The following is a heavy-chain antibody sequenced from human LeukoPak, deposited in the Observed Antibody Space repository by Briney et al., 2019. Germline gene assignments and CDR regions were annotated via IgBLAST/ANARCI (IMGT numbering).Heavy chain of an antibody. D-gene: IGHD3-3*01. CDR2: ISSSGSTI. CDR1: GFTFSDYY. V-gene: IGHV3-11*04. Sequence: GGSLRLSCAASGFTFSDYYMSWIRQAPGKGLEWVSYISSSGSTIYYADSVKGRFTISRDNAKNSLYLQMNSLRAEDTAVYYCARDGDPYYDFWSGYYTTEGRRFDPWGQGTLVTVSS. CDR3: ARDGDPYYDFWSGYYTTEGRRFDP. J-gene: IGHJ5*02.